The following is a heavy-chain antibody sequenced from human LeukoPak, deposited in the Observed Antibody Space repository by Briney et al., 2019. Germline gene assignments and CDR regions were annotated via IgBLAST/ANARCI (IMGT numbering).Heavy chain of an antibody. Sequence: PGGSLRLSCAASGFTFSAYEMNWVRQAPGKGLEWVSYIGSSGSTVYYADSVKGRLTISRDNAKNSLYMQMESLRDEDTAIYYCARDTLEYSNSPDALDIWGQGTMVTVSS. CDR2: IGSSGSTV. V-gene: IGHV3-48*03. J-gene: IGHJ3*02. CDR3: ARDTLEYSNSPDALDI. CDR1: GFTFSAYE. D-gene: IGHD4-23*01.